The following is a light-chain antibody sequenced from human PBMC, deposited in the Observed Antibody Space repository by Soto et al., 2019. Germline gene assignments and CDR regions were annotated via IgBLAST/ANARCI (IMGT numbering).Light chain of an antibody. Sequence: QSALTQPASVSGSPAQSITISCTGTSSDVGSYNLVSWYQQHPGKAPKLMIYEVSKRPSGVSNRFSGSKSGNTASLTISGLQAEDEADYYCCSYAGSSTSPYVFGTGTKSPS. J-gene: IGLJ1*01. V-gene: IGLV2-23*02. CDR2: EVS. CDR1: SSDVGSYNL. CDR3: CSYAGSSTSPYV.